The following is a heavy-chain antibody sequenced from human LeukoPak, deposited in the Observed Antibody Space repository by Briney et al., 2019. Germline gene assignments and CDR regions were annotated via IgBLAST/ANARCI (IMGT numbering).Heavy chain of an antibody. CDR2: IIPIFGTA. CDR3: ARTVAGTRYYYYGMDV. V-gene: IGHV1-69*13. Sequence: ASVKVSCKASGGTFSSYAISWVRQAPGQGLEWMGGIIPIFGTANYAQKFQGRVTITADESTSTAYMELSSLRSEDTAVYYCARTVAGTRYYYYGMDVWGQGTTVTVSS. CDR1: GGTFSSYA. J-gene: IGHJ6*02. D-gene: IGHD6-19*01.